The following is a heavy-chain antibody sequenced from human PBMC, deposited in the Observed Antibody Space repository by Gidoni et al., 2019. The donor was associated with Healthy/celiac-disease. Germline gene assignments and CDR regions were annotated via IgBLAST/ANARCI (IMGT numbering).Heavy chain of an antibody. D-gene: IGHD3-9*01. V-gene: IGHV3-23*01. J-gene: IGHJ4*02. Sequence: EVQLLESGGGLVQPGGSLRLSCAASGFTFRSYAMSWVRQAPGKGLEWVSAISGSGGSTYYADSVKGRFTISRDNSKNTLYLQMNSLRAEDTAVYYCAKDWGSDFDWLLSYWGQGTLVTVSS. CDR1: GFTFRSYA. CDR3: AKDWGSDFDWLLSY. CDR2: ISGSGGST.